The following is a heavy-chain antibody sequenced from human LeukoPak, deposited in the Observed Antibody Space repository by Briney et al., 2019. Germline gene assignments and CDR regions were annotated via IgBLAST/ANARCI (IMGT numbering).Heavy chain of an antibody. V-gene: IGHV3-7*01. J-gene: IGHJ3*02. CDR1: GFTFSSYW. CDR2: IKQDGSEK. D-gene: IGHD6-19*01. Sequence: GGSLRLSCAASGFTFSSYWMSWVRQAPGKGLEWVANIKQDGSEKYYVDSVKGRFTISRDNAKNSLYLQMNSLRAEDTAVYYCATRNNGYSSGWYEGTDAFDIWGQGTIVTVSS. CDR3: ATRNNGYSSGWYEGTDAFDI.